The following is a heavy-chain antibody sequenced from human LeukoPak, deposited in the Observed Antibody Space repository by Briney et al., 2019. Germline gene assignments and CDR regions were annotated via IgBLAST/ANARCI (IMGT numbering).Heavy chain of an antibody. CDR1: GFAFSNFA. Sequence: GRSLRLSCAASGFAFSNFAMHWVRQAPGKGLEWVGRIKSKTDGGTTDYAAPVKGRFTISRDDSKNTLYLQMNSLKTEDTAVYYCTTAPKRHIVVVTAIFWGQGTLVTVSS. D-gene: IGHD2-21*02. CDR3: TTAPKRHIVVVTAIF. J-gene: IGHJ4*02. CDR2: IKSKTDGGTT. V-gene: IGHV3-15*01.